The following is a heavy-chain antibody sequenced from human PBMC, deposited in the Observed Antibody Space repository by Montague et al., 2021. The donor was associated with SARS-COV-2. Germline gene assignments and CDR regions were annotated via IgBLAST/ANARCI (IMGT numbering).Heavy chain of an antibody. V-gene: IGHV4-59*01. Sequence: SETLSLTCTVSGGSISSYYWSWTRQPPGKGLEWIGYIYYSGSTNYNPSLKSRVTISVDTSKNQFSLKLSSVTAADTAVYYCARGSKKISKRWLQFDDAFDIWGQGTMVTVSS. CDR1: GGSISSYY. J-gene: IGHJ3*02. CDR2: IYYSGST. D-gene: IGHD5-24*01. CDR3: ARGSKKISKRWLQFDDAFDI.